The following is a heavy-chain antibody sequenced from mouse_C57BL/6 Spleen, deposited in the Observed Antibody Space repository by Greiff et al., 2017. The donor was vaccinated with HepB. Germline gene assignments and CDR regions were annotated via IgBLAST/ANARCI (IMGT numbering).Heavy chain of an antibody. CDR2: IDPSDSYT. D-gene: IGHD1-1*01. CDR3: ARNTLDYGSGYYYYAMDY. CDR1: GYTFTSYW. Sequence: QVQLQQPGAELVRPGTSVKLSCKASGYTFTSYWMHWVKQRPGQGLEWIGVIDPSDSYTNYNQKFKGKATLTVDTSSSTAYMQLSSLTSEDSAVYYCARNTLDYGSGYYYYAMDYWGQGTSVTVSS. V-gene: IGHV1-59*01. J-gene: IGHJ4*01.